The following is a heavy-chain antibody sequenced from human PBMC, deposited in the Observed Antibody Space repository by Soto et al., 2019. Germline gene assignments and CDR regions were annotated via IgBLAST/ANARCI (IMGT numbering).Heavy chain of an antibody. V-gene: IGHV3-30-3*01. CDR1: GFIFSDFA. Sequence: LGGSLRLSCTASGFIFSDFAMHWVRQSPGRGLEWVALISSDGSNKYYADSLRGRFTISRDNSENTLYLQMNSLTTDDTATYYCARKWYGELGEGWFDPWGQGTLVTVSS. CDR2: ISSDGSNK. J-gene: IGHJ5*02. D-gene: IGHD3-10*01. CDR3: ARKWYGELGEGWFDP.